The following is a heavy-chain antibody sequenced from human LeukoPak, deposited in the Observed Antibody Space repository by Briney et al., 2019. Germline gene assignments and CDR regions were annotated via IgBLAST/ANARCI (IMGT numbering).Heavy chain of an antibody. D-gene: IGHD1-26*01. CDR3: ARDDSGSYYGWFDP. CDR2: IIPIFGTA. CDR1: GGTFSSYA. V-gene: IGHV1-69*13. J-gene: IGHJ5*02. Sequence: SVKVSCKASGGTFSSYAISWVRQAPGQGLEWMGGIIPIFGTANYAQKFQGRVTITADGSTSTAYMELSSLRSEDTAVYYCARDDSGSYYGWFDPWGQGTLVTVSS.